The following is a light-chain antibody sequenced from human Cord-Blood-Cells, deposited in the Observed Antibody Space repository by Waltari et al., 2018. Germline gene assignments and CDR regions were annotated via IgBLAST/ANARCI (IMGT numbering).Light chain of an antibody. CDR2: AAS. J-gene: IGKJ1*01. CDR1: QSISSY. Sequence: DIQMTQSPSSLSASVGDRVTITCRASQSISSYLNWYQQKPGKAPRLLIYAASSLQSGVPSRFSGSGSGIDFTLTISSLQPEDFATYYCQQSYSRRTFGQGTKVEIK. CDR3: QQSYSRRT. V-gene: IGKV1-39*01.